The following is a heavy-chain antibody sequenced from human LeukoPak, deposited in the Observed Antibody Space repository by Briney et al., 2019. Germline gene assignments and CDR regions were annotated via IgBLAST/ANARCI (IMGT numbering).Heavy chain of an antibody. D-gene: IGHD3-3*01. CDR1: GFTFSGSA. CDR2: IRSKANSYAT. J-gene: IGHJ4*02. V-gene: IGHV3-73*01. CDR3: AKDLGDLWEDD. Sequence: TGGSLRLSCAASGFTFSGSAIHWVRQASGRGLEWVGRIRSKANSYATAYAASVKGRFTVSRDDSKNTLYLQMNSLRAEDTAVYYCAKDLGDLWEDDWGQGTLVTVSS.